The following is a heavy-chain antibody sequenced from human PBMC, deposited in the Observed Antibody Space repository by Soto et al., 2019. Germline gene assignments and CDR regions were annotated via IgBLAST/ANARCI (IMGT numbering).Heavy chain of an antibody. J-gene: IGHJ4*02. D-gene: IGHD3-10*01. CDR3: ARVGGFGATTIDY. CDR1: GGSISSGDYY. Sequence: QVQLQESGPGLVKPSQTLSLTCTVSGGSISSGDYYWSWIRQPPGKGLGWIGYIYYSGSTYYNPSLRSRVTISVDAAKNQFHLKLSSVTAADTAVYYCARVGGFGATTIDYWGQGTLVTVSS. CDR2: IYYSGST. V-gene: IGHV4-30-4*01.